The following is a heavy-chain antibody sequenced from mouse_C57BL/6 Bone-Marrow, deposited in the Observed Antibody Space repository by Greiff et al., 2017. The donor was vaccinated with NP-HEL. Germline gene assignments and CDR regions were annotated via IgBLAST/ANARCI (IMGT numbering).Heavy chain of an antibody. Sequence: VQLVESGPGLVQPSQSLSIPCTVSGFSLTSYGVHWVRQPPGKGLEWLGVIWSGGSTDYNAAFISRLSISKDNSKSQVFFKMNSLQADDTAIYYCAKKGYGSSYAMDYWGQGTSVTVSS. CDR2: IWSGGST. D-gene: IGHD1-1*01. CDR1: GFSLTSYG. J-gene: IGHJ4*01. V-gene: IGHV2-4*01. CDR3: AKKGYGSSYAMDY.